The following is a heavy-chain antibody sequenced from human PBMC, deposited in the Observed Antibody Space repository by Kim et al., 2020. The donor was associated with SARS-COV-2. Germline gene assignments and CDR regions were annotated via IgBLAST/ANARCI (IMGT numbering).Heavy chain of an antibody. J-gene: IGHJ4*02. D-gene: IGHD3-22*01. V-gene: IGHV1-69*10. CDR1: GYTFSTYG. CDR3: AVPLDYYDSSGYPLPFDY. CDR2: IIATIGNK. Sequence: SVKVSCKASGYTFSTYGISWVRQAPGQGLEWMGGIIATIGNKNYAQKFQGRVTITADKSTSTAYMELSSLRSEDTAVYYCAVPLDYYDSSGYPLPFDYWGQGTLVTVSS.